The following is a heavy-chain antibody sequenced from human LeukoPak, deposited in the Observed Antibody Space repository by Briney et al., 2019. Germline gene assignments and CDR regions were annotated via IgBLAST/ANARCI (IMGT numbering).Heavy chain of an antibody. V-gene: IGHV4-34*01. D-gene: IGHD2-15*01. Sequence: SQTLSLTCAVYGGAFSGYYWSWIRQPPGKGLEWIGEINHSGSTNYNPSLKSRVTISVDTSKNQFSLKLSSVTAADTAVYYCARGGYCSGGSCYGGGFDYWGQGTLVTVSS. J-gene: IGHJ4*02. CDR2: INHSGST. CDR1: GGAFSGYY. CDR3: ARGGYCSGGSCYGGGFDY.